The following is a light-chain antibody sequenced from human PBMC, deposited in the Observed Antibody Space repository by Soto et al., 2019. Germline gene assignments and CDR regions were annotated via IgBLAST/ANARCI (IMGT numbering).Light chain of an antibody. J-gene: IGLJ2*01. V-gene: IGLV2-14*01. CDR3: SSYTSSSVV. CDR1: NSDTTDFYS. Sequence: QSVLTQPASVSGSPGQSITISCTGTNSDTTDFYSVSWYQQHPGRAPKLVIYEVAKRPSGVSSRFSGSKSGNTASLTISGLQAEDEADYYCSSYTSSSVVFGGGTKLTVL. CDR2: EVA.